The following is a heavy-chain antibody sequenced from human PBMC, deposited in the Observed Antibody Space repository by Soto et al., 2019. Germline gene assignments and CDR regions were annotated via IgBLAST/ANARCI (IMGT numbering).Heavy chain of an antibody. J-gene: IGHJ6*02. CDR1: GFSFTLYD. V-gene: IGHV3-13*01. Sequence: EVQLVESGGGLVQPGGSLRLSCAASGFSFTLYDMQWVRQGRGGSLEWVSGIDTAGDTYYPGSVKGRFTISRENAKNSLYLQMNSLRAEDTAVYFCVRDDFWSSYDRYGMDVWGQGTTVTVSS. CDR3: VRDDFWSSYDRYGMDV. CDR2: IDTAGDT. D-gene: IGHD3-3*01.